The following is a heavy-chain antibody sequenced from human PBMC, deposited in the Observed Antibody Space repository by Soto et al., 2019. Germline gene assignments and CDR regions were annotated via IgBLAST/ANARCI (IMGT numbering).Heavy chain of an antibody. V-gene: IGHV4-34*01. J-gene: IGHJ4*02. CDR1: GGSFSGYY. D-gene: IGHD2-21*02. CDR3: ALTSYCGGDCYWGSDY. Sequence: PSETLSLTCAVYGGSFSGYYWSWIRQPPGKGLEWIGEINHSGSTNYNPSLKSRVTISVDTSKNQFSLKLSSVTAADTAVYYCALTSYCGGDCYWGSDYWGQGTLVTVSS. CDR2: INHSGST.